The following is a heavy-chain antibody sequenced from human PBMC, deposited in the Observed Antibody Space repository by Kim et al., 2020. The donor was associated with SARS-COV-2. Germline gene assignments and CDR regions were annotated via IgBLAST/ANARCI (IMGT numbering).Heavy chain of an antibody. Sequence: SETLSLTCTVSGGSISSYYWSWIRQPPGKGLEWIGYIYYSGSTNYNPSLKSRVTISVDTSKNQFSLKLSSVTAADTAVYYCARDGSGPSEYGMDVWGQGPRSPSP. J-gene: IGHJ6*02. CDR1: GGSISSYY. V-gene: IGHV4-59*13. CDR3: ARDGSGPSEYGMDV. D-gene: IGHD5-12*01. CDR2: IYYSGST.